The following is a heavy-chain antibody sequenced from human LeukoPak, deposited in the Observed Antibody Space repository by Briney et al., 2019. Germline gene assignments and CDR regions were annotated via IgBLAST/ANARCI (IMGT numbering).Heavy chain of an antibody. CDR1: GYTFTIYA. J-gene: IGHJ4*02. V-gene: IGHV1-3*01. CDR2: INAGNGNT. CDR3: ARLKYCTNGVCYAGFDY. D-gene: IGHD2-8*01. Sequence: ASVKVSFKASGYTFTIYAMHWVRQAPGQRLERMGVINAGNGNTKYSQKFQGRVSITRDTYADKAYMDLSSLTSAATAVYYCARLKYCTNGVCYAGFDYWGQGTLVTVSS.